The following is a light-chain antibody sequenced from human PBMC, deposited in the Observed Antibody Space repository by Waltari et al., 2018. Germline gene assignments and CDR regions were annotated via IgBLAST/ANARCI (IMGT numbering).Light chain of an antibody. CDR3: LQYYSYALFT. J-gene: IGKJ3*01. V-gene: IGKV1-5*03. CDR1: QSVDSW. Sequence: DIQMTQSPSTLSASVGDGIIITCRASQSVDSWLAWYQQKPGRAPKLLIYKASSLQTGFPSRFSGGGSGTEFTLTISSLQPDDFATYYCLQYYSYALFTFGPGTKVDLK. CDR2: KAS.